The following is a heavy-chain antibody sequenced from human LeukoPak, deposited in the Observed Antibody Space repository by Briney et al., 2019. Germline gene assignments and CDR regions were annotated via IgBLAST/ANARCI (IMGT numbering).Heavy chain of an antibody. V-gene: IGHV3-30-3*01. J-gene: IGHJ4*02. CDR1: GFTFSSYA. CDR3: ATLLSGVGAGGYFDY. CDR2: ISYDGSNK. D-gene: IGHD7-27*01. Sequence: GGSLRLSCAASGFTFSSYAMHWVRQAPGKGLEWVAVISYDGSNKYYADSVKGRFTISRDNSKNTLYLQMNSLRAEDTAVYYCATLLSGVGAGGYFDYWGQGTLVTVSS.